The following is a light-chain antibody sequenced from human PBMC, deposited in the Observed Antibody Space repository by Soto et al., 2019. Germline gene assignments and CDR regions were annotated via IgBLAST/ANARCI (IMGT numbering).Light chain of an antibody. V-gene: IGKV3-20*01. J-gene: IGKJ5*01. CDR2: GAS. Sequence: VVKQSPATLSVSPGERATLSCRASQSVSSTLAWYQQNPGQAPRLLIYGASSTATGIPDRFSGSGSGTDFTLTIISLEPEDFAVYYCEQYGMLLRTFAQR. CDR3: EQYGMLLRT. CDR1: QSVSST.